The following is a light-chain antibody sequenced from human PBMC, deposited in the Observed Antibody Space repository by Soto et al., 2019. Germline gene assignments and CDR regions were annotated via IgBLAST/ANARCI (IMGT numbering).Light chain of an antibody. J-gene: IGKJ4*01. CDR1: QDISNY. CDR3: QQYDNLPLT. V-gene: IGKV1-33*01. Sequence: DIQMTQSPSSLCESVGDRVTLPCQASQDISNYLNWYQQKPGKAPKLLIYDASNLETGVPSRFSGSGSGTDFTFTISSLQPEDIATYYCQQYDNLPLTFGGGTKVDIK. CDR2: DAS.